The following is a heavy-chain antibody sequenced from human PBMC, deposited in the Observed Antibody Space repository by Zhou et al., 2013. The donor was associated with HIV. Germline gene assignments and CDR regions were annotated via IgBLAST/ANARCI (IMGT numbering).Heavy chain of an antibody. CDR3: ARLTPGGTKAL. Sequence: QVQLVQSGAEVKKPGSSVKVSCKASGGTFSSYVISWVRQAPGQGLEWMGGIIPIFGTANYAQKFQGRVTITADASTYTAYMELSSLTSDDTAVYYCARLTPGGTKALWGQGTLVSVSS. J-gene: IGHJ4*02. CDR1: GGTFSSYV. V-gene: IGHV1-69*12. D-gene: IGHD2-8*02. CDR2: IIPIFGTA.